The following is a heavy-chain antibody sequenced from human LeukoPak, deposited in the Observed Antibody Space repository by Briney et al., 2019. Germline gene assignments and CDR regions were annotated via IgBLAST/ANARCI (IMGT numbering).Heavy chain of an antibody. CDR1: GFTFGSSA. J-gene: IGHJ4*02. D-gene: IGHD6-13*01. Sequence: GGSLRLSCAASGFTFGSSAMSWVRQAPGKGPEWVSTFSRSGPDTYYADSVKGRFSIFRDNSKNTLYLQMNSLRAEDTAVYYCAKGSLGSWYYFDYWGQGTLVTVSS. CDR2: FSRSGPDT. CDR3: AKGSLGSWYYFDY. V-gene: IGHV3-23*01.